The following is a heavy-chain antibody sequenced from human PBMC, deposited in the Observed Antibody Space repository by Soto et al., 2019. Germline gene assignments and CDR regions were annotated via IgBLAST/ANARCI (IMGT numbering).Heavy chain of an antibody. CDR2: ISSDGSST. CDR3: ARGPYCSSTSCDDWFDP. D-gene: IGHD2-2*01. CDR1: GFTFSSYW. Sequence: EVQLVESGGGLVQPGGSLRLSCAASGFTFSSYWMHWVRQAPGKGLVWVSRISSDGSSTTYADSVKGRFTISRDNARNTLYMKMDSLRAEDTGVYDCARGPYCSSTSCDDWFDPWGQGTLVTVSS. J-gene: IGHJ5*02. V-gene: IGHV3-74*01.